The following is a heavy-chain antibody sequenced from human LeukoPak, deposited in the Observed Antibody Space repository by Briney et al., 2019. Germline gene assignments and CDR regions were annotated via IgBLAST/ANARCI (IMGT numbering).Heavy chain of an antibody. CDR2: INHSGST. D-gene: IGHD3-10*01. V-gene: IGHV4-34*01. J-gene: IGHJ6*03. CDR3: ARVRVYYYYMDV. Sequence: PSETLSLTCAVYGGSFSGYYWSWIRQPPGKGLEWIGEINHSGSTNYNPSLKSRVTISVDTSKNQFSLKLSSVTAADTAVYHCARVRVYYYYMDVWGKGTTVTVSS. CDR1: GGSFSGYY.